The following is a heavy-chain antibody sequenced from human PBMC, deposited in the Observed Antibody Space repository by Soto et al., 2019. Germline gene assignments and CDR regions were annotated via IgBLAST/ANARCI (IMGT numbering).Heavy chain of an antibody. V-gene: IGHV3-23*01. CDR2: IRGSGGST. CDR1: GFTFSSYA. Sequence: EVQLLESGGGLVQPGGSLRLSCAASGFTFSSYAMSWVRQAPGKGLEWVSAIRGSGGSTYYADSVKGRFTISRDNSKNTLYLQMNSLRAEDTAVYYCAKGGGSQFQLEDYWGQGTLVTVSS. J-gene: IGHJ4*02. CDR3: AKGGGSQFQLEDY. D-gene: IGHD1-26*01.